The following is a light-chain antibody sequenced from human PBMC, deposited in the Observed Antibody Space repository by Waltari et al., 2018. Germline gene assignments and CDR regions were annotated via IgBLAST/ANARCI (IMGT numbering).Light chain of an antibody. Sequence: IAMTQSPSTLSASVGDSVTITCRASQNIGTWVAWYQQKPGKAPKLLIFDGSTLESGVPSRFSGSASGTDLTLTINSLQPDDFASYFCQQYNSYLSSFGQGTKLEI. CDR2: DGS. J-gene: IGKJ2*01. CDR1: QNIGTW. CDR3: QQYNSYLSS. V-gene: IGKV1-5*01.